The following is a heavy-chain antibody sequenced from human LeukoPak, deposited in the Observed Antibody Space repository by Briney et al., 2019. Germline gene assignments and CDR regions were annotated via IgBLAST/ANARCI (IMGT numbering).Heavy chain of an antibody. CDR2: IDKKDNLYAT. J-gene: IGHJ5*02. V-gene: IGHV3-73*01. CDR3: TRDRGTYSWFDP. Sequence: GGTLKLSCAASGFTFSGSAVHWVRHSSGKGLEWVGHIDKKDNLYATAYAVSVKGTFTISRDDSKDTACLHMVSLKTTDTALCSCTRDRGTYSWFDPWGQGTLVTVSS. D-gene: IGHD1-26*01. CDR1: GFTFSGSA.